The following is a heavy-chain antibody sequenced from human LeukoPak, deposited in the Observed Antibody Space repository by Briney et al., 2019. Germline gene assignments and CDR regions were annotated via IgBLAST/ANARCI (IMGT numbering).Heavy chain of an antibody. CDR2: IYYSGNT. D-gene: IGHD2-2*01. J-gene: IGHJ5*02. CDR3: ARTTEDCNSASCYQYCFDP. V-gene: IGHV4-59*01. CDR1: GDSITNSY. Sequence: SETLSLTCTVSGDSITNSYWSWIRQPPGKGLEWIAYIYYSGNTKYNPSLQSRVTISVDTSKNQFSLKLSSVTAADTAVYYCARTTEDCNSASCYQYCFDPWGQGTLVTVSS.